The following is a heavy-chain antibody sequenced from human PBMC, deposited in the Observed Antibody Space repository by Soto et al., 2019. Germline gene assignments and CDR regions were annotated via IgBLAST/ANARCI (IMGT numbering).Heavy chain of an antibody. CDR3: ARDRGLRNFWSGYNWFDP. V-gene: IGHV6-1*01. CDR2: TYYRSKWYN. D-gene: IGHD3-3*01. Sequence: SQPLSLTCAISGDSVSSNSAAWNWIRRSPSRGLEWLGRTYYRSKWYNDYAVSVKSRVTISVDTSKNQFSLKLSSVTAADTAVYYCARDRGLRNFWSGYNWFDPWGQGTLVTVSS. CDR1: GDSVSSNSAA. J-gene: IGHJ5*02.